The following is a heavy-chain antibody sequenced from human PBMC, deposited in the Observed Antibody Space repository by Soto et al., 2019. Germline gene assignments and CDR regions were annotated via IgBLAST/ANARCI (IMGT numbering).Heavy chain of an antibody. CDR3: AKDRPDSSSWYCSDY. CDR1: GFTFSSYA. J-gene: IGHJ4*02. D-gene: IGHD6-13*01. CDR2: ISGSGRTT. V-gene: IGHV3-23*01. Sequence: EVQLLESGGGLVQPGGSLRLSCAASGFTFSSYALSWVRQAPGKGLEWVSTISGSGRTTYYADSVKGRFTISRDNSKNTLYLQMNSLRAEDTAVYYCAKDRPDSSSWYCSDYWGQGTLVTVSS.